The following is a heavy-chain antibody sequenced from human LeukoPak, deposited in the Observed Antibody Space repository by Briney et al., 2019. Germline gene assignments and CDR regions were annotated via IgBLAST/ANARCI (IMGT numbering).Heavy chain of an antibody. CDR2: ISSTSSTI. D-gene: IGHD2-8*01. V-gene: IGHV3-48*03. CDR1: GFIFSSHE. Sequence: GGSLRLSCAASGFIFSSHEMNWVRQAPGKGLEWVSYISSTSSTIYYADAVKGRFTISRDNAKNSMYLQMNSLRAEDTAVYYCARGPRTSGKGWFDPWGQGTLVTVSS. CDR3: ARGPRTSGKGWFDP. J-gene: IGHJ5*02.